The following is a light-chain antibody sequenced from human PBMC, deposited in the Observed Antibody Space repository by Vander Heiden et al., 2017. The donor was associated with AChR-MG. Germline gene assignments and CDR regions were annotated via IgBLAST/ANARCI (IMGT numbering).Light chain of an antibody. CDR3: QQYESYPYT. V-gene: IGKV1-5*03. J-gene: IGKJ2*01. CDR2: KAS. CDR1: QSISYW. Sequence: DIQMTQSPSTLSVSVGDRVTITCRASQSISYWLAWYQQKPGKAPKLLIYKASTLENVAPTRFSGSGSGTEFTLTISSLQPDDFATYYCQQYESYPYTFGQRTKLAIK.